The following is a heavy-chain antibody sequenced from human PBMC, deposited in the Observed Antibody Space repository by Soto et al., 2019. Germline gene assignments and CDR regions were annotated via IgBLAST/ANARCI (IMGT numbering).Heavy chain of an antibody. CDR2: INPKSGDT. J-gene: IGHJ4*02. CDR1: GYTFTNFF. CDR3: ATAKRQSLVPTALDY. Sequence: ASVKVSCKASGYTFTNFFIHWVRQAPGQGLEWMGWINPKSGDTNYAQNFQGRVTMTRETSIGTAHMEVSRLTSDDTAVYFCATAKRQSLVPTALDYCGRGTLVTVYS. D-gene: IGHD2-2*01. V-gene: IGHV1-2*02.